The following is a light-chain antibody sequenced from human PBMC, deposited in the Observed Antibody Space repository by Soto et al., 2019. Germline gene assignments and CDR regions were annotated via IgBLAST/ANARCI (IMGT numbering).Light chain of an antibody. CDR1: SSNIGDNP. CDR2: INY. CDR3: AARDDSLNAL. V-gene: IGLV1-44*01. Sequence: VVTQPPSASGTPGQRLTFSCSGSSSNIGDNPVNWYQQLPGAAPKLLIYINYQRPSGVPDRFSGSKSGTSASLAISGLQPEDEADYYCAARDDSLNALFGTGTKVTVL. J-gene: IGLJ1*01.